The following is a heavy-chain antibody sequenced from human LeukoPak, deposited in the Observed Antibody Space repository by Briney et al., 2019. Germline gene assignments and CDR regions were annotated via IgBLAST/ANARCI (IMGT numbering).Heavy chain of an antibody. CDR1: GGTFSSYT. CDR2: IIPILGIA. Sequence: GSSVKVSCKASGGTFSSYTISWVRQAPGQGLEWMGRIIPILGIANYAQKFQGRVTITADKSTSTAYMELSSLRSEDTAVYYYARERGYSNYVIDYWGQGTLVTVSS. J-gene: IGHJ4*02. D-gene: IGHD4-11*01. V-gene: IGHV1-69*04. CDR3: ARERGYSNYVIDY.